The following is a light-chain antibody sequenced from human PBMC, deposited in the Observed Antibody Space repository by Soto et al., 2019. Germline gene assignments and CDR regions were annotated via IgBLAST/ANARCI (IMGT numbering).Light chain of an antibody. Sequence: DIQMTQSPSSVSASVGDRVTITCRASQGVGTWLAWFQQKPGEAPRLLIYTASTLHSGVPSRFSGSGSGTDFTLTITSLQPEDFATYYCQHGDSFPLTFGGGNKVEIK. CDR2: TAS. V-gene: IGKV1-12*01. J-gene: IGKJ4*02. CDR1: QGVGTW. CDR3: QHGDSFPLT.